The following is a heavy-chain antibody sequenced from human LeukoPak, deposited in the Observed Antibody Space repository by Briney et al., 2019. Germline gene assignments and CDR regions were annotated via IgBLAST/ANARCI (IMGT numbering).Heavy chain of an antibody. V-gene: IGHV3-7*01. J-gene: IGHJ4*02. CDR1: GFTFRSYW. D-gene: IGHD1-26*01. CDR3: ARDYRGGWNDY. Sequence: PGGSLRLSCAASGFTFRSYWVTWVRQAPGKGLDWVANIKRDGSEKYYGDSVKGRFTISRDNAKNSVYLQMNNLRVDDTAVYYCARDYRGGWNDYWGQGTLVTVSS. CDR2: IKRDGSEK.